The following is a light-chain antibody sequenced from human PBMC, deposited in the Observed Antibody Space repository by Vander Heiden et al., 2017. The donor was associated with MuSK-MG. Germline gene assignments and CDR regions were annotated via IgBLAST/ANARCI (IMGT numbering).Light chain of an antibody. Sequence: QSALTQPASVSGSPGQSIPISCTGTSSDVGSYNLVSWYQQHPGKAPKLMIYEGSKRPSGVSNRFSGSKSGNTASLTISGLQAEDEADYYCCSYAGSSTLPYVFGAGTKVTVL. J-gene: IGLJ1*01. CDR3: CSYAGSSTLPYV. CDR2: EGS. V-gene: IGLV2-23*03. CDR1: SSDVGSYNL.